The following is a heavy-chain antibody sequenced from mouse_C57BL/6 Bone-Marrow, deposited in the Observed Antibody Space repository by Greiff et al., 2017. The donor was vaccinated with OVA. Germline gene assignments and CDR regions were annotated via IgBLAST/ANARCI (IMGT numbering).Heavy chain of an antibody. CDR2: IYPGGGYT. CDR1: GYTFTNYW. J-gene: IGHJ1*03. CDR3: ARLGGYYLWWYFDV. Sequence: VQLMESGAELVRPGTSVKMSCKASGYTFTNYWIGWAKQRPGHGLEWIGDIYPGGGYTNYNEKFKGKATLTADKSSSTAYMQFSSLTSEDSAIYYCARLGGYYLWWYFDVWGTGTTVTVSS. V-gene: IGHV1-63*01. D-gene: IGHD2-3*01.